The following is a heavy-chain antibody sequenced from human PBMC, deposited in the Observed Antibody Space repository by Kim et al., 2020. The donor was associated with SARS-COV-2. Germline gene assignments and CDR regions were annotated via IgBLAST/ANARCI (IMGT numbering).Heavy chain of an antibody. CDR2: IYYSGST. Sequence: SETLSLTCTVSGGSISSGGYYWSWIRQHPGKGLEWIGYIYYSGSTYYNPSLKSRVTISVDTSKNQFSLKLSSVTAADTAVYYCARGTDRVSWFDPWGQGTLVTVSS. CDR3: ARGTDRVSWFDP. CDR1: GGSISSGGYY. V-gene: IGHV4-31*03. J-gene: IGHJ5*02. D-gene: IGHD3-10*01.